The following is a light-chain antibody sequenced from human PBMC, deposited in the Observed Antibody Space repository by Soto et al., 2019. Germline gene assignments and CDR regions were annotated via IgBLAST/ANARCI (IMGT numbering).Light chain of an antibody. CDR3: SSYAGSNKSV. J-gene: IGLJ7*01. CDR2: EVS. V-gene: IGLV2-8*01. CDR1: SSDVGAYNY. Sequence: QSALTQPPSASGSLGQSVTISCTGTSSDVGAYNYVSWYQQHPGKAPKLMIYEVSKRPSGVPDRFSGSKSGNTASLTVSGLQAEDEADYYCSSYAGSNKSVFGTGTQLTVL.